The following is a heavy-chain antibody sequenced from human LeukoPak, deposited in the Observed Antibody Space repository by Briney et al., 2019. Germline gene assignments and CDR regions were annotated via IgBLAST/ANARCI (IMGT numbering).Heavy chain of an antibody. J-gene: IGHJ4*02. CDR3: ASGTAAAVYYFDY. V-gene: IGHV4-59*01. CDR1: GGSISSYY. CDR2: IYYSGST. D-gene: IGHD6-13*01. Sequence: SETLSLTCTVSGGSISSYYWSWIRQPPGKGLGWIGYIYYSGSTNYNPSLKSRVTISVDTSKNQFSLKLSSVTAADTAVYYCASGTAAAVYYFDYWGQGTLVTVSS.